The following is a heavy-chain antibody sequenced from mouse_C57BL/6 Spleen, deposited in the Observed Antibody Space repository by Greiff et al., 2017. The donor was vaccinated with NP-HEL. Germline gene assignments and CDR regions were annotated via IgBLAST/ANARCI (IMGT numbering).Heavy chain of an antibody. V-gene: IGHV1-69*01. J-gene: IGHJ2*01. CDR2: IDPSDSYT. CDR3: ARTSNGDYYFDY. CDR1: GYTFTSYW. Sequence: QVQLKQPGAELVMPGASVKLSCKASGYTFTSYWMHWVKQRPGQGLEWIGEIDPSDSYTNYNQKFKGKSTLTVDKSSSTAYMQLSSLTSEDSAVYYCARTSNGDYYFDYWGQGTTLTVSS. D-gene: IGHD2-5*01.